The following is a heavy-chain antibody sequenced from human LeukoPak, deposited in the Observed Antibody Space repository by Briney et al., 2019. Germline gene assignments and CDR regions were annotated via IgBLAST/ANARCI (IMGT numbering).Heavy chain of an antibody. CDR3: AWGLPSSWLDY. V-gene: IGHV1-18*01. CDR1: GYTFTSYG. D-gene: IGHD6-13*01. CDR2: ISGYNGNT. Sequence: ASVKVSCKTSGYTFTSYGISWVRQAPGQGLEWMGWISGYNGNTNYAQKFQGRVTITADKSTSTAYMELSSLRSEDTAVYYCAWGLPSSWLDYWGQGTLVTVSS. J-gene: IGHJ4*02.